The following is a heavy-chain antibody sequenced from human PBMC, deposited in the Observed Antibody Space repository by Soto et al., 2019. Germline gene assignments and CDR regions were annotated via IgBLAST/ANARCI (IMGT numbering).Heavy chain of an antibody. Sequence: QVQLQESGPGLVKPSQTLSLTCTVSGGSISSGDYYWSWIRQPPGKGLEWIGYIYYSGSTYYNPSLKSRVTISVDTSKNQFSLKLSSVTAADTAVYYCARAPPQRWQQLYGMDVWGQGTTVTVSS. CDR2: IYYSGST. J-gene: IGHJ6*02. V-gene: IGHV4-30-4*01. D-gene: IGHD1-1*01. CDR1: GGSISSGDYY. CDR3: ARAPPQRWQQLYGMDV.